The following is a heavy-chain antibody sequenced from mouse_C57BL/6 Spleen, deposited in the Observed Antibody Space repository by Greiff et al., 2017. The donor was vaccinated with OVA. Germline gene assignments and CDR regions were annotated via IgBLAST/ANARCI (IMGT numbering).Heavy chain of an antibody. CDR3: ARSGGGSFDY. Sequence: QVQLQQPGAELVMPGASVKLSCKASGYTFTSYWMHWVKQRPGQGLEWIGEIDPSDSYTNYNQKFKGKSTLTVDKSSSTAYMQLSSLTSADSAVYYCARSGGGSFDYWGQGTTLTVSS. CDR2: IDPSDSYT. V-gene: IGHV1-69*01. CDR1: GYTFTSYW. J-gene: IGHJ2*01.